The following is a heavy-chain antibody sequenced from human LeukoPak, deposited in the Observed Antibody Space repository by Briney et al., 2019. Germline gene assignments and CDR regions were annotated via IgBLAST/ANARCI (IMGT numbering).Heavy chain of an antibody. D-gene: IGHD2-2*01. CDR1: GFTVSSNY. V-gene: IGHV3-66*01. J-gene: IGHJ4*02. CDR2: IYSGGST. CDR3: ARDEGYCSSTSCSCFDY. Sequence: GGSLRLSCAASGFTVSSNYMSWVRQAPGKGLEWVSVIYSGGSTYYADSVRGRFTISRDNSKNTLYLQMNSLRAEDTAVYYCARDEGYCSSTSCSCFDYWGQGTLVTVSS.